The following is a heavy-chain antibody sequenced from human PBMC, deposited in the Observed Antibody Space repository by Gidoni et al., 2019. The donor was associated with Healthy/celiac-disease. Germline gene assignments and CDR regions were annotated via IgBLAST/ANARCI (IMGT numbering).Heavy chain of an antibody. CDR2: ISYDGSNK. V-gene: IGHV3-30*18. J-gene: IGHJ5*02. CDR3: AKGAVAGTWRFDP. D-gene: IGHD6-19*01. CDR1: GFTFSSYG. Sequence: QVQLVESGGGVVQPGRSLRLSCAASGFTFSSYGMHWVRQAPGKGLEWVAVISYDGSNKYYADSVKGRFTISRDNSKNTLYLQMNSLRAEDTAVYYCAKGAVAGTWRFDPWGQGTLVTVSS.